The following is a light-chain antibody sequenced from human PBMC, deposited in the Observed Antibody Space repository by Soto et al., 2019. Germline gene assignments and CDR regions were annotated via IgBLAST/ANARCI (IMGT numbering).Light chain of an antibody. J-gene: IGKJ5*01. CDR3: QQYENLPT. V-gene: IGKV1-33*01. CDR1: QNINNY. CDR2: DAS. Sequence: DIQMTQSPSSLSASVGARVTITCQASQNINNYLNRYQQKPGRTPKILIYDASNLEAGVPSRFSGSGSGTDFTLTISRLQPEDIATYYCQQYENLPTFGQGTRLEI.